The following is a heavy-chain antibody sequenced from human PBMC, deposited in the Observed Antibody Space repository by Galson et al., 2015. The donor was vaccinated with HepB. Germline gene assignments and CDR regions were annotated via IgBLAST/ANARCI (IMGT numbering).Heavy chain of an antibody. V-gene: IGHV3-9*01. J-gene: IGHJ4*02. CDR1: GFTFDDYA. Sequence: SLRLSCAASGFTFDDYAMHWVRQAPGKGLEWVSGISWNSGSIGYADSVKGRFTISRDNAKNSLYLQMNSLRAEDTALYYCAKDRSYGLSLLGGFDYWGQGTLVTVSS. D-gene: IGHD5-18*01. CDR2: ISWNSGSI. CDR3: AKDRSYGLSLLGGFDY.